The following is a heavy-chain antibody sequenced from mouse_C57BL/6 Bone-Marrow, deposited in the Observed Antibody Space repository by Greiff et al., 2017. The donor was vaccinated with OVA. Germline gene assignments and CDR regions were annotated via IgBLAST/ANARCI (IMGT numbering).Heavy chain of an antibody. CDR1: GYTFTSYW. J-gene: IGHJ4*01. CDR3: ARRRQLRLRAMDY. D-gene: IGHD3-2*02. Sequence: QVQLQQPGAELVKPGASVKMSCKASGYTFTSYWITWVKQRPGQGLEWIGDIYPGSGSTNYNEKFKSKATLTVDTSSSTAYMQLSSLTSEDSAVYYCARRRQLRLRAMDYWGQGTSVTVSS. V-gene: IGHV1-55*01. CDR2: IYPGSGST.